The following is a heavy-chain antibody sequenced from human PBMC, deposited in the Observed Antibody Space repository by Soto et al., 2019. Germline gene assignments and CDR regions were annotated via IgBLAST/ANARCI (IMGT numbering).Heavy chain of an antibody. CDR1: GYIFTTYG. CDR2: ISTDSGYT. CDR3: ARDRPPGSLYGMDA. V-gene: IGHV1-18*01. J-gene: IGHJ6*02. Sequence: IQLVHSGGEVERPGASVTVSCEASGYIFTTYGLSWVRQTPAHGLEWMGWISTDSGYTQYSQLLHGRVTMTRDTSKNTAYMELRDLTFDDTGIYYCARDRPPGSLYGMDAWGQGTAVTVSS.